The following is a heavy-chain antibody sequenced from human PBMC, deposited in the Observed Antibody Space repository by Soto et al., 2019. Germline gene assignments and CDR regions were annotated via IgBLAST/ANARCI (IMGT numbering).Heavy chain of an antibody. D-gene: IGHD3-22*01. V-gene: IGHV1-69*13. CDR3: ASAYYYDSSGYSDY. J-gene: IGHJ4*02. Sequence: SVKVSCKASGGTFSSYAISWVRQAPGQGLEWMGGIIPIFGTANYAQKFQGRVTITADESTSTAYMELSSLRSEDTAVYYCASAYYYDSSGYSDYWGQGTLVTVSS. CDR1: GGTFSSYA. CDR2: IIPIFGTA.